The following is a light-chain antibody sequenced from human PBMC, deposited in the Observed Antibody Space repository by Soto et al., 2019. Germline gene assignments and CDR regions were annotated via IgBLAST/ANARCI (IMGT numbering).Light chain of an antibody. V-gene: IGLV2-14*01. CDR1: NSDVGGYDY. J-gene: IGLJ1*01. CDR3: SSYTTTSTYV. Sequence: QSVLTHPASVSGSPGQSITISCTGTNSDVGGYDYVSWYQQHPDKAPKFMIDEVTNRPSGVSHRFSGSKSGNTASLTISGLQAEDEADYYCSSYTTTSTYVFGTGTKVTVL. CDR2: EVT.